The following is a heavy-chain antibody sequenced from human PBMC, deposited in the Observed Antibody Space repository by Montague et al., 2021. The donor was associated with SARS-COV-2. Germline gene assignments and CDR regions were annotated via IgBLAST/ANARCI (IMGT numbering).Heavy chain of an antibody. D-gene: IGHD2-21*01. CDR1: VGSISSYY. V-gene: IGHV4-59*01. CDR2: IYYSGST. Sequence: SETLSLTCAVYVGSISSYYWSWIRQPPGKGLEWIGYIYYSGSTNYNPSLKSRVTISVDTSKNQFSLKLSSVTAADTAVYYCARTPGQIAGDAFDIWGQGTMVTVSS. CDR3: ARTPGQIAGDAFDI. J-gene: IGHJ3*02.